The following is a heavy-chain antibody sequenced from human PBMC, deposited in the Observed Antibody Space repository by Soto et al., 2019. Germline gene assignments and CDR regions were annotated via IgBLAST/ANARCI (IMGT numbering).Heavy chain of an antibody. D-gene: IGHD6-19*01. CDR1: GGSISSDGYY. V-gene: IGHV4-31*03. J-gene: IGHJ4*02. Sequence: SETLSLTCTVSGGSISSDGYYWSWIRQYPGKGLEWIGYISHTGSTYSSPSLESRVTLSLDTSKNQFSLNLSSVTAADTAVYFFARDLGSEQWSFAGWGLGTLVTVSS. CDR3: ARDLGSEQWSFAG. CDR2: ISHTGST.